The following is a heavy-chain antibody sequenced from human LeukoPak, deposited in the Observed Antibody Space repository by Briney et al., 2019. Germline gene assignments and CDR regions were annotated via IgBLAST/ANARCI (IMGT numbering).Heavy chain of an antibody. CDR1: GYTFTSYA. D-gene: IGHD6-13*01. CDR2: INTNTGNP. CDR3: ARDFSSSWSPSGYFDY. J-gene: IGHJ4*02. V-gene: IGHV7-4-1*02. Sequence: ASVKVSCEASGYTFTSYAMNWVRQAPGQGLEWMGWINTNTGNPTYAQGFTGRFVFSLDTSVSTAYLQISSLKAEDTAVYYCARDFSSSWSPSGYFDYWGQGTLVTVSS.